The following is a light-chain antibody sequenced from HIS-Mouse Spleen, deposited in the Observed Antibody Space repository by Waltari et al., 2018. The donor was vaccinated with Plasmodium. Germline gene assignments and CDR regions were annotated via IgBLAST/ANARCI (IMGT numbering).Light chain of an antibody. CDR3: QQYNNWPLT. V-gene: IGKV3-15*01. Sequence: EIVMTQSPATLSVYPGETATLSCRASQSVSSKLAWYQQKPGQAPRLLIYGASTRATGIPARFSGSGSGTEFTLTISSLQSEDFAAYYCQQYNNWPLTFGGGTKVEIK. CDR1: QSVSSK. CDR2: GAS. J-gene: IGKJ4*01.